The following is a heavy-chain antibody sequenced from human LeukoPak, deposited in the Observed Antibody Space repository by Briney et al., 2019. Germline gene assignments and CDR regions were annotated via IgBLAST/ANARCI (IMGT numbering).Heavy chain of an antibody. V-gene: IGHV1-18*01. CDR1: GYTFTSYG. D-gene: IGHD3-22*01. Sequence: EASVKVSCKASGYTFTSYGISWVRQAPGQGLEWMGWISAHNGNTNYAQKLQGRVTMTTDTSTSTAYMELRSLRSDDTAVYYCARAERDSSGYYFYYYYGMDVWGQGTTVTVSS. CDR3: ARAERDSSGYYFYYYYGMDV. CDR2: ISAHNGNT. J-gene: IGHJ6*02.